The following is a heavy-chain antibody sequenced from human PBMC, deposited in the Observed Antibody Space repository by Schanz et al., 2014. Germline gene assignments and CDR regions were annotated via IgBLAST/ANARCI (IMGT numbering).Heavy chain of an antibody. CDR2: ISVYNHNK. V-gene: IGHV1-18*01. J-gene: IGHJ4*02. CDR3: ARDRRFFDRDDLYYFDS. Sequence: QVQLVQSGAEVKKPGATVKVSCKASGYIFINSGISWVRQAPGQGLEWMGWISVYNHNKEYDQKFEGRVTMTTDTSTSTAYMALTVLRSDDTAVYYCARDRRFFDRDDLYYFDSWGQGTLVTVSS. CDR1: GYIFINSG. D-gene: IGHD3-3*01.